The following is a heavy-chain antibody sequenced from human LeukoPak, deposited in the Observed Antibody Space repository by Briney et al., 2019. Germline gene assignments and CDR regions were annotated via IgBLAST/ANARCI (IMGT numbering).Heavy chain of an antibody. CDR2: INWNGVST. CDR3: ARRGAGKLDFDY. J-gene: IGHJ4*02. CDR1: GFTFDDYG. D-gene: IGHD6-13*01. V-gene: IGHV3-20*04. Sequence: PGGSLRLSCAASGFTFDDYGMSWVRQAPGKGLEWVSGINWNGVSTGYADSVKGRFTISRDNAKNSLYLQMNSLRAEDTALYYCARRGAGKLDFDYWGQGTLVTVSS.